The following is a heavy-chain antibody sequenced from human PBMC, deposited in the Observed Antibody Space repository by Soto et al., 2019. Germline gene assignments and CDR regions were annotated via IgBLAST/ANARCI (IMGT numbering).Heavy chain of an antibody. CDR1: GDSVSNNGAT. Sequence: SQTLSLTCAISGDSVSNNGATWNWIRQSPSRGLEWLGRTYYRSKWKYDYAISVKSRISINPDTSKNQFSLQLNSVTPEDTAVYYCARAPPEFNSGLAHWGQGTVVTVSS. D-gene: IGHD1-26*01. CDR2: TYYRSKWKY. J-gene: IGHJ4*02. V-gene: IGHV6-1*01. CDR3: ARAPPEFNSGLAH.